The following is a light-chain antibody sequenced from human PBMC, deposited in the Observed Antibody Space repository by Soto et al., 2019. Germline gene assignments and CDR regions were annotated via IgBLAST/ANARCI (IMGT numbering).Light chain of an antibody. CDR2: GAS. Sequence: ITMTQSPATLPVSPGEGATLSCRASQSVGSNLAWYQQKPGQSPRLLIYGASTRATGIPARFSGSGSGTEFTLTISSLQSEDFAVYYCQQYNDRPPWTFGQGTKVDI. V-gene: IGKV3-15*01. CDR1: QSVGSN. CDR3: QQYNDRPPWT. J-gene: IGKJ1*01.